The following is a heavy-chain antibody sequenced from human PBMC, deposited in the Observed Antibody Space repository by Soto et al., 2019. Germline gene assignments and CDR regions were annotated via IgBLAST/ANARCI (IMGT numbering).Heavy chain of an antibody. CDR2: FDPEDGET. J-gene: IGHJ3*02. CDR3: ATTRGRGVLYGAFDI. Sequence: GASVKVSCKVSGYTLTELSMHWVRQAPGKGLEWMGGFDPEDGETIYAQKFQGRVTMTEDTSTDTAYMELSSLRSEDTAVYYCATTRGRGVLYGAFDIWGQGTMVTVSS. V-gene: IGHV1-24*01. CDR1: GYTLTELS. D-gene: IGHD3-10*01.